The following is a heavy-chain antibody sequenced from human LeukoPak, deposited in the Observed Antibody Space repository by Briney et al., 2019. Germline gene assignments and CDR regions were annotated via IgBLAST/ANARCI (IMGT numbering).Heavy chain of an antibody. Sequence: NPGGSLRLSCAASGFTFSSYSMNWVRQAPGKGLEWISSIDFTSRYIYNADSVKGRFTTSRDNAKNSLYLQMNSLRAEDTALYHRAREGTYGDDAFDIWGQGTMVTVSS. CDR1: GFTFSSYS. V-gene: IGHV3-21*04. CDR3: AREGTYGDDAFDI. CDR2: IDFTSRYI. D-gene: IGHD1-1*01. J-gene: IGHJ3*02.